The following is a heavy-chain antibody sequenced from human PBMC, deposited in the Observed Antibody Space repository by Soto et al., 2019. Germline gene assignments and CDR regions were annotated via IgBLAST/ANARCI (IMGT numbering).Heavy chain of an antibody. V-gene: IGHV3-23*01. D-gene: IGHD3-22*01. J-gene: IGHJ4*02. Sequence: PGWSLRLSCAASGFTFSSYAMSWVRQAPGKGLEWVSAISGSGGSTYYADSVKGRFTISRDNSKNTLYLQMNSLRAEDTAVYYCAAHPPPARPTYYYDSSGYYFDYWGQGTLVTVSS. CDR3: AAHPPPARPTYYYDSSGYYFDY. CDR2: ISGSGGST. CDR1: GFTFSSYA.